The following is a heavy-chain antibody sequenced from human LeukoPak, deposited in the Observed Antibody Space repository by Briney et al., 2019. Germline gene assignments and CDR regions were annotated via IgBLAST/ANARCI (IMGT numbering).Heavy chain of an antibody. V-gene: IGHV3-30*02. CDR2: IRYDGSNK. CDR1: GFTFSSYG. CDR3: AKDNTTSVTYYYYGMDV. D-gene: IGHD2/OR15-2a*01. Sequence: GGSLRLSCAASGFTFSSYGMRWVRQAPGKGLEWVAVIRYDGSNKYYADSVKGRFTISRDNYKNTLYPQMNSLRAEDTAVCYCAKDNTTSVTYYYYGMDVWGQGTTVTVSS. J-gene: IGHJ6*02.